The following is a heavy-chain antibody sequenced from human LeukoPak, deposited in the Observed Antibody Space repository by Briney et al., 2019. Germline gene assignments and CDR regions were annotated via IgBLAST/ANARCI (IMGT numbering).Heavy chain of an antibody. CDR1: GGSISSSNW. CDR2: IYHSGST. Sequence: SGTLSLTCAVSGGSISSSNWWSWVRQPPGKGLEWIGEIYHSGSTSYNPSLKSRVSISVDTSKNQFSLKLSSVTAADTAVYYCASRNYYGSGSKVDDYWGQGTLVTVSS. V-gene: IGHV4-4*02. J-gene: IGHJ4*02. D-gene: IGHD3-10*01. CDR3: ASRNYYGSGSKVDDY.